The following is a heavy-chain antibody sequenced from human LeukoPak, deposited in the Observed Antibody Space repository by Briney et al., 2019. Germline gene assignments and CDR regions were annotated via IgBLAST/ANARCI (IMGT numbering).Heavy chain of an antibody. D-gene: IGHD6-19*01. CDR3: ARDGGYSSGWSFDY. CDR2: IQNDGSNE. CDR1: GFTFRSYG. Sequence: GGSLRLSCAASGFTFRSYGMHWVRQAPGKGLEWVAYIQNDGSNEQYADSVKGRFTISRDNAKNSLYLQMNSLRAEDTAVYYCARDGGYSSGWSFDYWGQGTLVTVSS. J-gene: IGHJ4*02. V-gene: IGHV3-30*02.